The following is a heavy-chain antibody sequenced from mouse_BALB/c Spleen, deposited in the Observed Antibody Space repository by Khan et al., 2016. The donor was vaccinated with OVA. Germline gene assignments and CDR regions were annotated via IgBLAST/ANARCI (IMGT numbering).Heavy chain of an antibody. V-gene: IGHV3-2*02. CDR3: ARTARIKY. CDR2: ISYSGST. D-gene: IGHD1-2*01. Sequence: EVQLQESGPGLVKPSQSLSLTCTVTGYSITSGYGWNWIRQFPGNKLEWMGYISYSGSTNYNPSLESRLSNNRDTTKNQFFLQLNSVTTEDTATYYCARTARIKYWGQGTTLTVSS. J-gene: IGHJ2*01. CDR1: GYSITSGYG.